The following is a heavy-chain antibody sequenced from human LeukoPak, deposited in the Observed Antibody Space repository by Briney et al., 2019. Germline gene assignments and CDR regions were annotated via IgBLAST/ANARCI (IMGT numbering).Heavy chain of an antibody. V-gene: IGHV3-30*18. CDR3: AKALKWGGLGI. D-gene: IGHD3-3*01. Sequence: PGGSLRLSCAASGFTFSSYGMHWVRQAPGKGLEWVAVISYDGSNKYYADSVKGRFTISRDNSKNTLYLQMNSLRAEDTAVYYCAKALKWGGLGIWGQGTMVTVSS. CDR2: ISYDGSNK. J-gene: IGHJ3*02. CDR1: GFTFSSYG.